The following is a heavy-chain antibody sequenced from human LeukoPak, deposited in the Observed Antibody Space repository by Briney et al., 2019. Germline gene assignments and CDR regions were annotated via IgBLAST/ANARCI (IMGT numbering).Heavy chain of an antibody. Sequence: PSETLSLTCTVSGGSISSGNYYWSWIRQPPGKGLEWIGHTFYSGSTYYNPSLRGRVTISVDTSKNQFSLKLTSVTAADTAVYYCAREEGLWGAERPDYWGQGTLVTVSS. CDR2: TFYSGST. CDR1: GGSISSGNYY. D-gene: IGHD1-1*01. CDR3: AREEGLWGAERPDY. J-gene: IGHJ4*02. V-gene: IGHV4-30-4*01.